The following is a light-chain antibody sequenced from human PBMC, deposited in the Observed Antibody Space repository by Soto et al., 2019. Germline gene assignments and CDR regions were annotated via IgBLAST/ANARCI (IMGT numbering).Light chain of an antibody. J-gene: IGLJ1*01. V-gene: IGLV2-8*01. CDR2: EVS. Sequence: QSVLTQPPSASGSPGQSVTISCTGTSSDVGGYNYVSWYQQHPGKAPKLMIYEVSKRPSGVPDRFSGSKSGNTASLTVSGLQAEDEADYSCCSYADSNNVFGTGTKVTVL. CDR3: CSYADSNNV. CDR1: SSDVGGYNY.